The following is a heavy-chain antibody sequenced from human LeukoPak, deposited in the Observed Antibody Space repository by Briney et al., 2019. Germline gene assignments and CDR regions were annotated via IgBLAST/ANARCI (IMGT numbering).Heavy chain of an antibody. J-gene: IGHJ5*02. Sequence: PGGSLRLSCAASGFIFHTYDMSWVRQAPGKGPVWVSGISGGATRTYYTDSVTGRFTISRDNSKNTLYLQMNSLRAEDTAVYYCAKERFWSGHNWFDPWGQGTLVTVSS. D-gene: IGHD3-3*01. CDR3: AKERFWSGHNWFDP. CDR1: GFIFHTYD. CDR2: ISGGATRT. V-gene: IGHV3-23*01.